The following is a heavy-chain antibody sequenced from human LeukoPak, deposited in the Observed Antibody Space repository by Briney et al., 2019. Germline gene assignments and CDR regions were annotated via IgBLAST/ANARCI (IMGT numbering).Heavy chain of an antibody. CDR3: TRDQRDDSSGSPFDY. J-gene: IGHJ4*02. Sequence: GGSLRLSCAASGFTFSNAWMSWVRQAPGKGLEWVGRIKSKTDGGTTDYAAPVKGRFTISRDDSKNTLYLQMNSLKTEDTAVYYCTRDQRDDSSGSPFDYWGQGTLVTVSS. V-gene: IGHV3-15*01. D-gene: IGHD3-22*01. CDR1: GFTFSNAW. CDR2: IKSKTDGGTT.